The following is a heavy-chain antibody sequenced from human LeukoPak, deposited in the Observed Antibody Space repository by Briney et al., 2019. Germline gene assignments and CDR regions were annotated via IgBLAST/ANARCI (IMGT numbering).Heavy chain of an antibody. CDR3: ARVPVVVAATRNVYYYYGMDV. CDR2: ISSSSSYI. J-gene: IGHJ6*02. CDR1: GFTFSSYS. Sequence: GGSLRPSCAASGFTFSSYSMNWVRQAPGKGLEWVSSISSSSSYIYYADSVKGRFTISRDNAKNSLYLQMNSLRAEDTAVYYCARVPVVVAATRNVYYYYGMDVWGQGTTVTVSS. D-gene: IGHD2-15*01. V-gene: IGHV3-21*01.